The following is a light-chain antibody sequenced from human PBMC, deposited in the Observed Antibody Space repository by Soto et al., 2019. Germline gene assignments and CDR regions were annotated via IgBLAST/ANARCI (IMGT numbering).Light chain of an antibody. CDR3: RSYTSSSIDDV. CDR1: SSDVGGYNY. CDR2: EVS. J-gene: IGLJ1*01. Sequence: QSVLTQPASVSGSPGQSITISCTGTSSDVGGYNYVYWYQQHPGKAPKLMIYEVSNRPSGVSNRFSGSKSGNTASLAISWLQAEDEADYYCRSYTSSSIDDVFGAGTKLTVL. V-gene: IGLV2-14*01.